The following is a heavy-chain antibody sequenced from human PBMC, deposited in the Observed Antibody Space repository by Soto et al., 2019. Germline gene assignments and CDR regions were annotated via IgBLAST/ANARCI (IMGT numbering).Heavy chain of an antibody. CDR2: INTDGSNT. CDR1: GFTFSSYM. V-gene: IGHV3-74*01. J-gene: IGHJ5*02. CDR3: AREFCSGGNCYTYYFDP. D-gene: IGHD2-15*01. Sequence: LRLSCAGSGFTFSSYMMNWVRHAPGKGLVWVSHINTDGSNTNYADSVKGRFTISRDNAKSTLFLQMNSLRDEDTAVYYCAREFCSGGNCYTYYFDPWGQGIPVTVSS.